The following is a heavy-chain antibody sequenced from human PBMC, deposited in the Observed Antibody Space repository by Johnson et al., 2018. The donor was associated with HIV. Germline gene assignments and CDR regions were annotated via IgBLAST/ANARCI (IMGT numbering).Heavy chain of an antibody. CDR3: ATVWRNEGRHAFDV. V-gene: IGHV3-53*01. D-gene: IGHD1-1*01. CDR1: GFTVSSNY. CDR2: IYSGGTI. Sequence: VQLVESGGGLIQPGGSLRLSCAASGFTVSSNYMSWVRQAPGKGLEWVSVIYSGGTIYYTDSVKGRFTISRDNAKNSLYLHMNSLRAEDTAVYYCATVWRNEGRHAFDVWGQGTMVTVSS. J-gene: IGHJ3*01.